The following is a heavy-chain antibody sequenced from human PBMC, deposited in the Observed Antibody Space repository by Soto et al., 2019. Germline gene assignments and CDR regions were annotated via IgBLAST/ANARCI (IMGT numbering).Heavy chain of an antibody. CDR2: VYFSGNT. V-gene: IGHV4-59*11. D-gene: IGHD6-25*01. CDR3: GSVRPSGYVMS. J-gene: IGHJ5*02. Sequence: PSETLSLTCTFSVVSLSSHYWTCIRHSPGKGLEWIGYVYFSGNTNYNPSLKSRVTISIDTSKNQFSLRLASVTAADTAFYYCGSVRPSGYVMSWGQGTLVSVSS. CDR1: VVSLSSHY.